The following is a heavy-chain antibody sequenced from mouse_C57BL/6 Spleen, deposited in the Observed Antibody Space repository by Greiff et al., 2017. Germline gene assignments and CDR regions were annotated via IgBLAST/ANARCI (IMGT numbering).Heavy chain of an antibody. D-gene: IGHD3-1*01. CDR2: IDPSDSYT. CDR3: ARWLGYYFDY. J-gene: IGHJ2*01. CDR1: GYTFTSYW. V-gene: IGHV1-59*01. Sequence: QVHVKQPGAELVRPGTSVKLSCKASGYTFTSYWMHWVKQRPGQGLEWIGVIDPSDSYTNYNQKFKGKATLTVDTSSSTAYMQLSSLTSEDSAVYYCARWLGYYFDYWGQGTTLTVSS.